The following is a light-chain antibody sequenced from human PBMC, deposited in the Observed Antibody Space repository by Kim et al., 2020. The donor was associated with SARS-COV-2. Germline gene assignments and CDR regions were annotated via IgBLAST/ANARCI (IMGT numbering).Light chain of an antibody. CDR2: LNSDGSH. CDR1: SGHISYA. Sequence: QLVLTQSPSASASLGASVKLTCTLSSGHISYAIAWHQQQPEKGPWYLMKLNSDGSHSKGDGIPDRFSGSSSGAERYLTISSLQSEDEADYYCQTWGTGSWVFGGGTKLTVL. J-gene: IGLJ3*02. V-gene: IGLV4-69*01. CDR3: QTWGTGSWV.